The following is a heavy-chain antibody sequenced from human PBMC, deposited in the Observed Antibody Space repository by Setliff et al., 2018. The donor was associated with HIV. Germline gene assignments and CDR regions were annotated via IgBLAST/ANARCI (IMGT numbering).Heavy chain of an antibody. J-gene: IGHJ5*02. Sequence: SETLSLTCAVSGGSISSGGYSWSWIRQPPGKGLEWIGYIYHSGSTYYNPSLKSRVTISIDRSKNQFSLKLSSVTAADTAVYYCARSTYYYGSDKGSGWFDPWGQGTLGTVSS. CDR2: IYHSGST. CDR3: ARSTYYYGSDKGSGWFDP. D-gene: IGHD3-10*01. V-gene: IGHV4-30-2*01. CDR1: GGSISSGGYS.